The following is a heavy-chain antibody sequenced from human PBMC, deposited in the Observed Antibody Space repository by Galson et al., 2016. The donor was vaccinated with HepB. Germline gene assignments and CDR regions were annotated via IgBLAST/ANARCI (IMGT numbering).Heavy chain of an antibody. D-gene: IGHD3-9*01. CDR3: ARRDVGLTGSFEN. Sequence: TLSLTCIVSGVSISRSSDYWGWIRQPPGKGLEWIGLMSSSGKTYYNLSLKSRVSMSVDMSKNQFSLNLGSVIAADTAVYYCARRDVGLTGSFENWGQGTLVTASS. V-gene: IGHV4-39*01. CDR2: MSSSGKT. CDR1: GVSISRSSDY. J-gene: IGHJ4*02.